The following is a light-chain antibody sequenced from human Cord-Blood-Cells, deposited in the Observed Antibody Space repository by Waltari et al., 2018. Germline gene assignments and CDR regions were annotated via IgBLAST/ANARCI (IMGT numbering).Light chain of an antibody. V-gene: IGKV4-1*01. J-gene: IGKJ1*01. CDR3: QQYYSTPPT. CDR1: HSVLYGFNNNNY. Sequence: IVLIQSPAAMAVSPGERAHLNCKSSHSVLYGFNNNNYLAWYQQIPGQPPKLLIYWASTRESGVPDRFSGSGSGTDFTLTISSLQAEDVAVYYCQQYYSTPPTFGQGTKVEIK. CDR2: WAS.